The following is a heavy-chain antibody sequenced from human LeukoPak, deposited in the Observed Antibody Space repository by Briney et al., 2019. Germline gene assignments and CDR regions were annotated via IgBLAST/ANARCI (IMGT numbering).Heavy chain of an antibody. Sequence: SETLSLTCAVYGGSFSGYYWSWLRQPPGKGLEWIGEINHSGSTNYNPSLKSRVTISVDTSKNQFSLKLTSVTAADTAVYYCASGMTRTTYAFDIWGQGTMVTVSS. CDR3: ASGMTRTTYAFDI. V-gene: IGHV4-34*01. J-gene: IGHJ3*02. D-gene: IGHD1-20*01. CDR1: GGSFSGYY. CDR2: INHSGST.